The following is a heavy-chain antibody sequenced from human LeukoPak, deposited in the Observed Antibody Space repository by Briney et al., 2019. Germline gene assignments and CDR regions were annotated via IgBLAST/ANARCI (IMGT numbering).Heavy chain of an antibody. D-gene: IGHD6-13*01. CDR1: GFTFSNHW. V-gene: IGHV3-74*03. J-gene: IGHJ4*02. Sequence: PGGSLRLSCEASGFTFSNHWMHWVRQVPGKGLVWVSRIDAGGSSTSYADSVKGRFSISRDNAKSTLYLQMNSLRAEDTAVYYCARDSYSSSWYFSFWGQGTLVTVSS. CDR3: ARDSYSSSWYFSF. CDR2: IDAGGSST.